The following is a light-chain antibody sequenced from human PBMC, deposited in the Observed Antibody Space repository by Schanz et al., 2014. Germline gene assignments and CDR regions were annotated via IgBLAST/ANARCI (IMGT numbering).Light chain of an antibody. J-gene: IGLJ2*01. V-gene: IGLV4-69*01. CDR2: LNSDGSH. CDR3: QTWGTDTVV. Sequence: QLVLTQSPSASASLGASVKLTCTLSSGHSSYDIAWHQQQPEKGPRYLMKLNSDGSHKKGDGIPDRFSGSSSGAERYLTISSLQSEDEADYYCQTWGTDTVVFGGGTKLTVL. CDR1: SGHSSYD.